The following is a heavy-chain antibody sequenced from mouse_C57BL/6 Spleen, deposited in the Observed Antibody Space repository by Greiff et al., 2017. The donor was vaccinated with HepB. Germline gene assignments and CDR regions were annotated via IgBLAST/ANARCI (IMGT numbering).Heavy chain of an antibody. J-gene: IGHJ1*03. D-gene: IGHD1-1*01. V-gene: IGHV5-16*01. CDR1: GFTFSDYY. CDR2: INYDGSST. CDR3: ARVRYYYGTHWYFDV. Sequence: EVMLVESEGGLVQPGSSMKLSCTASGFTFSDYYMAWVRQVPEKGLEWVANINYDGSSTYYLDSLKSRFIISRENAKNILYLQMSSLKSEDTATYYCARVRYYYGTHWYFDVWGTGTTVTVSS.